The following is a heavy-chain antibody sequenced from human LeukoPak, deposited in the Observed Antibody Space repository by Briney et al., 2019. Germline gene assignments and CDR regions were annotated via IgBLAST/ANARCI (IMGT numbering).Heavy chain of an antibody. CDR3: ARGLYQQLVLDY. V-gene: IGHV3-53*01. CDR2: IYSGITT. CDR1: GCTLSSNF. J-gene: IGHJ4*02. Sequence: GGSLRLSCAASGCTLSSNFMSWVRQAPGHGLEWVSVIYSGITTYYADSVKGRFTISRDHSKNTLYLQMNSLRTEDTAVYYCARGLYQQLVLDYWGQGTLVTVSS. D-gene: IGHD6-13*01.